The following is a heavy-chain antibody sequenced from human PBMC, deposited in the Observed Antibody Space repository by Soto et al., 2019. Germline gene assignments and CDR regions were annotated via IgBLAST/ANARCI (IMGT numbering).Heavy chain of an antibody. Sequence: QVQLVQSGAEVKKPGASVKVSCKASGYTFTSYYLHWVRQAPGQGLEWMGIINPSGGSPDYAQKFQGRVTMCRDTSTSTVYMELSILRSEDTAVYYCAREGAATIFGVVSGFQEAFEIWGQGTMVTVSS. CDR3: AREGAATIFGVVSGFQEAFEI. CDR2: INPSGGSP. J-gene: IGHJ3*02. V-gene: IGHV1-46*03. CDR1: GYTFTSYY. D-gene: IGHD3-3*01.